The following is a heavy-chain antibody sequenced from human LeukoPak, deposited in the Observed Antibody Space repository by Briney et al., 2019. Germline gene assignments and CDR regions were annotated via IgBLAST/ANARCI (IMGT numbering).Heavy chain of an antibody. CDR1: GFTFSSYA. CDR2: ISYDGSNK. J-gene: IGHJ4*02. D-gene: IGHD2-2*01. CDR3: ARVYADEVVPAAPDGPYFDY. V-gene: IGHV3-30*04. Sequence: PGGSLRLSCAASGFTFSSYAMHWVRQAPGKGLEWVAVISYDGSNKYYADSVKGRFTISRDNSKNTLYLQMNSLRAEDTAVYYCARVYADEVVPAAPDGPYFDYWGQGTLVTVSS.